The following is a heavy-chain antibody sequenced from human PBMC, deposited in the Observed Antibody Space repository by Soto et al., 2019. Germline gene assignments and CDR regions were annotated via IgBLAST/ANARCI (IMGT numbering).Heavy chain of an antibody. CDR3: ARVQESSSSVPEYYYYYYGMDV. CDR2: IIPIFGTA. CDR1: GGTFSSYA. Sequence: QVQLVQSGAEVKKPGSSVKVSCKASGGTFSSYAISWVRQAPGQGLEWMGGIIPIFGTANYAQKFQGRVTITADETTCTAYMELSSLRSEDTAVYYCARVQESSSSVPEYYYYYYGMDVWGQGTTVTVSS. D-gene: IGHD6-6*01. J-gene: IGHJ6*02. V-gene: IGHV1-69*01.